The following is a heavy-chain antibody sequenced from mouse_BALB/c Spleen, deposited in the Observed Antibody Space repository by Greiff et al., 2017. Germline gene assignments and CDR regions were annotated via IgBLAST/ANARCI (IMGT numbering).Heavy chain of an antibody. Sequence: VQLQQSGAELMTPGASVKISCKATGYTFSSYWIEWVKQRPGHGLEWIGEILPGSGSTNYNEKFKGKATFTADTSSNTAYMQLSSLTSEDSAVYYCARGAVRGYFDYGGQGTTLTVSS. CDR2: ILPGSGST. J-gene: IGHJ2*01. CDR3: ARGAVRGYFDY. D-gene: IGHD1-1*01. CDR1: GYTFSSYW. V-gene: IGHV1-9*01.